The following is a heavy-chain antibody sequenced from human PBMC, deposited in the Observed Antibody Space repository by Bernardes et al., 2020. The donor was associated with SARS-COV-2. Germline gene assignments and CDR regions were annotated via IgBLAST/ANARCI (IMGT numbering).Heavy chain of an antibody. J-gene: IGHJ4*02. CDR2: LYSGGNT. D-gene: IGHD6-19*01. CDR1: GFTVSSNY. V-gene: IGHV3-66*04. CDR3: ARRGIALAGSGVTFDY. Sequence: GGSLRLSCTPSGFTVSSNYMWVRQTPGKGLEWVSILYSGGNTYYADSVKGRFTISRDTPKNTVYLQMNSLRVDDTAVYYCARRGIALAGSGVTFDYWGQGTLVTVSS.